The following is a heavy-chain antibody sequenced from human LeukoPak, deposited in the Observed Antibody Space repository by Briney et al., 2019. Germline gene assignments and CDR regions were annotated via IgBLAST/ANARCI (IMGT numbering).Heavy chain of an antibody. CDR3: AAYCSGGSCYSDYYYYGMDV. D-gene: IGHD2-15*01. V-gene: IGHV1-24*01. Sequence: ASVKVSCKVSGYTLTELSMHWVRQAPGKGLEWKGGSDPEDGETIYAQKFQGRVTMTEDTSTDTAYMELSSLRSEDTAVYYCAAYCSGGSCYSDYYYYGMDVWGKGTAVTVSS. CDR1: GYTLTELS. CDR2: SDPEDGET. J-gene: IGHJ6*04.